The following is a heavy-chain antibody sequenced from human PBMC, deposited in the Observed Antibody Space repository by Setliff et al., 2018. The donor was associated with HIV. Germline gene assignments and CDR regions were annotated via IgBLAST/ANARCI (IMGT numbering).Heavy chain of an antibody. CDR3: ARRRPADSSTGEDSWTGTFDL. Sequence: SETLSLTCTVSGGSINRHFWGWIRQPPGKGLEWIGYIDYSGNTNYHHYLIFRVTMSVATSRNQFSLRLTSVTAAVTAVYYCARRRPADSSTGEDSWTGTFDLWGLGTLVTVS. V-gene: IGHV4-59*11. CDR2: IDYSGNT. CDR1: GGSINRHF. J-gene: IGHJ4*02. D-gene: IGHD3-3*01.